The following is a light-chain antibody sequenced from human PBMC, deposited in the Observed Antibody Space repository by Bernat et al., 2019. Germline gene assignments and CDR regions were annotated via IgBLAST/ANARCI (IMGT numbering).Light chain of an antibody. Sequence: QSALTQPPSVSGSPGQSVTISCTGTSSDVGDYKYVSWYQQHPGKAPKLMIYDVSNRPSGVSDRFSGSKSGNTASLTISGLQAEDEADYYCSSYTTSSTLFGGGTKLTVL. CDR1: SSDVGDYKY. CDR3: SSYTTSSTL. V-gene: IGLV2-14*03. CDR2: DVS. J-gene: IGLJ3*02.